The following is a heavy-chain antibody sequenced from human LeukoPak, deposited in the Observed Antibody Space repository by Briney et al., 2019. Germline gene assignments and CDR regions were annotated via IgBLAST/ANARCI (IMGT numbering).Heavy chain of an antibody. V-gene: IGHV1-69*13. Sequence: ASVKVSCKASGGTFSSYAISWVRQAPGQGLEWMGGIIPIFGTANYAQKFQGRVTITADESTSTAYMELSSLRSEDTAVYYCARVNYYDSSSYYYAAFDIWGQGTMVTVSS. J-gene: IGHJ3*02. CDR1: GGTFSSYA. CDR2: IIPIFGTA. CDR3: ARVNYYDSSSYYYAAFDI. D-gene: IGHD3-22*01.